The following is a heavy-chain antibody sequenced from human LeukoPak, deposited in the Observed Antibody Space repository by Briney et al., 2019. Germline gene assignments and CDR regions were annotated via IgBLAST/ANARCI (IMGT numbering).Heavy chain of an antibody. V-gene: IGHV3-30-3*01. J-gene: IGHJ3*02. D-gene: IGHD1-26*01. CDR1: GFTFSSYA. CDR2: ISYDGSNK. CDR3: ARVMGGSPLGAFDI. Sequence: PGGSLRLSCAASGFTFSSYAMHWVRQAPGKGLEWVAVISYDGSNKYYADSVKGRFTISRDNSKNTLYLQMNSLRAEDTAVYCCARVMGGSPLGAFDIWGQGTMVTVSS.